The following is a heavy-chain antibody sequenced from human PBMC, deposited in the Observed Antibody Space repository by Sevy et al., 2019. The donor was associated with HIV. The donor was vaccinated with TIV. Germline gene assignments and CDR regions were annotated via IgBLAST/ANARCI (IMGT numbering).Heavy chain of an antibody. Sequence: GSLRLSCAASGFSVSDTYMSWVRQAPGKGLEWVSVIYSGDKTYHADSVKGRFTISRDSSKNTIYLQLNSLRTEDTAVYYCARLNVYYYDDDGYYTTGNAFDIWGQGTMVIVSS. V-gene: IGHV3-53*01. CDR2: IYSGDKT. J-gene: IGHJ3*02. D-gene: IGHD3-22*01. CDR3: ARLNVYYYDDDGYYTTGNAFDI. CDR1: GFSVSDTY.